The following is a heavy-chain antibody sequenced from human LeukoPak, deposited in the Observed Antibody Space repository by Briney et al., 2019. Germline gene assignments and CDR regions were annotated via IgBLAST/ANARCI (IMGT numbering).Heavy chain of an antibody. Sequence: SETLSLTCAVYGGSFSGYYWSWIRQPPGKGLEWIGEINHSGNTNYNPSLKSRVTISVDTSKNQFSLKLSSVTAADTAVYYCARGGYDYVWGSYLRGDYWGQGTLVTVSS. J-gene: IGHJ4*02. CDR1: GGSFSGYY. CDR3: ARGGYDYVWGSYLRGDY. CDR2: INHSGNT. D-gene: IGHD3-16*01. V-gene: IGHV4-34*01.